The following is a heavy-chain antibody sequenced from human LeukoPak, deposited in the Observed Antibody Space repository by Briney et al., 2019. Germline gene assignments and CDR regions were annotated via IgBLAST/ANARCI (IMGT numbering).Heavy chain of an antibody. CDR1: GYTFTSYD. Sequence: GASVKVSCKASGYTFTSYDINWVRQATGQGLEWMGWMNPNSGNTGYAQKFQGRVTMTRNTSISTAYMELSSLRSEDTAVYYCARGKRITMVWGVRSAYYFDYWGQGTLVTVSS. CDR3: ARGKRITMVWGVRSAYYFDY. V-gene: IGHV1-8*01. D-gene: IGHD3-10*01. J-gene: IGHJ4*02. CDR2: MNPNSGNT.